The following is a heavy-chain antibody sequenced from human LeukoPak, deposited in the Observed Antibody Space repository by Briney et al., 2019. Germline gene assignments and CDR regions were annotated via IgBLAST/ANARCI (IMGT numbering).Heavy chain of an antibody. CDR1: GFTFSSYA. CDR3: AKRRSMAVAEEYFDY. V-gene: IGHV3-23*01. D-gene: IGHD6-19*01. Sequence: QPGGSLRLSCAASGFTFSSYAMSWVRQAPGKGLEWVSGISGSGGSTYYADSVKGRFTISRDNSKSTPCVQMNSLRAEDTAVYYCAKRRSMAVAEEYFDYWGQGTLVTVSS. CDR2: ISGSGGST. J-gene: IGHJ4*02.